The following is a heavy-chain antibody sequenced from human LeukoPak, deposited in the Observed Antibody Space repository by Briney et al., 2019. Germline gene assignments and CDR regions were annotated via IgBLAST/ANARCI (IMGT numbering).Heavy chain of an antibody. V-gene: IGHV3-53*01. CDR3: ARVVYYDSSGYPAFYFDY. J-gene: IGHJ4*02. Sequence: PGGSLRLSCAASGFTASINYMSGVRQAPGKGLECVSAIYSGGSTYYADSLKGRFTASRDNSKNTLYLQMNILRAEDMAVYYCARVVYYDSSGYPAFYFDYWGQGTLVTVSS. CDR1: GFTASINY. D-gene: IGHD3-22*01. CDR2: IYSGGST.